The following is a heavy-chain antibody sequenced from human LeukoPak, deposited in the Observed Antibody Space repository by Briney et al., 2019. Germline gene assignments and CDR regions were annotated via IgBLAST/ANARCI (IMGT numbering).Heavy chain of an antibody. V-gene: IGHV4-39*01. CDR3: ARQAAAVNKAFDY. J-gene: IGHJ4*02. CDR2: IYYSGST. CDR1: GGSISSSSYY. D-gene: IGHD6-13*01. Sequence: SETLSLTCTVSGGSISSSSYYWGWLRQPPGTGLESIGSIYYSGSTYYNPSLKSRVTISVDTSKNQFSLKLSSVTAADTAVYYCARQAAAVNKAFDYWGQGTLVTVSS.